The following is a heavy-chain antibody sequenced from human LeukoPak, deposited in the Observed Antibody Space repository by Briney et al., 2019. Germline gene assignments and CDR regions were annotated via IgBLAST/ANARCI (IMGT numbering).Heavy chain of an antibody. CDR2: MNPNSGNT. J-gene: IGHJ4*02. CDR3: ARGAYSSGYYTMAY. D-gene: IGHD3-22*01. Sequence: ASVKVSCKASGYTFTSYDINWVRQATGQGLEWMGWMNPNSGNTGYAQKFQGRVTITRNTSIGTAYMELSSLRSEDTAVYYCARGAYSSGYYTMAYWGQGTLVTVSS. CDR1: GYTFTSYD. V-gene: IGHV1-8*01.